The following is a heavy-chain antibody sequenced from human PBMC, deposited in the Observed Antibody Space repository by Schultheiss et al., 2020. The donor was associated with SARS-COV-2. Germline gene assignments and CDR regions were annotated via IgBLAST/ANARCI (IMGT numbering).Heavy chain of an antibody. CDR2: MHSSGST. V-gene: IGHV4-39*07. CDR1: GYSISSSSYY. D-gene: IGHD1-26*01. J-gene: IGHJ4*02. CDR3: ARDSGSGRYGY. Sequence: SETLSLTCTVSGYSISSSSYYWGWIRQPPGKGLEWIGRMHSSGSTNHNPSLKSRLTMSVDTSKNQFSLNLRSVTAADTAVYYCARDSGSGRYGYWGQGTLVTVSS.